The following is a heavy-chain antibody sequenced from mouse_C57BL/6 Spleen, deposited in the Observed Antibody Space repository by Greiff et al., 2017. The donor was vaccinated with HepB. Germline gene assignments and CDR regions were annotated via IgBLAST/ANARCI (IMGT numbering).Heavy chain of an antibody. J-gene: IGHJ2*01. CDR2: ISYDGSN. CDR1: GYSITSGYY. D-gene: IGHD2-5*01. V-gene: IGHV3-6*01. Sequence: VQLKESGPGLVKPSQSLSLTCSVTGYSITSGYYWNWIRQFPGNKLEWMGYISYDGSNNYNPSLKNRISITRDTSKNQFFLKLNSVTTEDTATYYCAREDYSNYVYFDYWGQGTTLTVSS. CDR3: AREDYSNYVYFDY.